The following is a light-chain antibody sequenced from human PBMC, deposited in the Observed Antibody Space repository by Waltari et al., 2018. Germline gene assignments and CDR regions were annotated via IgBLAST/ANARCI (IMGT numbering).Light chain of an antibody. CDR2: GKN. J-gene: IGLJ3*02. Sequence: SSELTQDPAVSVALGQTVRITCQGDSLRSYYASWYQQKPGQAPVLVIYGKNNRPSGIPDRFSGSSSGNTASLTITGAQAEDEADYYCNSRDSSGNLLWVFGGGTKLTVL. CDR3: NSRDSSGNLLWV. V-gene: IGLV3-19*01. CDR1: SLRSYY.